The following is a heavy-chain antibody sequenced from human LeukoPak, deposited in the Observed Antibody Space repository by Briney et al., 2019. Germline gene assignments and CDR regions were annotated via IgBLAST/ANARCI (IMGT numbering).Heavy chain of an antibody. CDR1: GFTFSSYG. CDR3: AKGRGYEAQTYYYYMDV. J-gene: IGHJ6*03. CDR2: IRYDGSNK. D-gene: IGHD5-12*01. Sequence: GGSLRLSCAASGFTFSSYGMHWVRQAPGKGPEWVAFIRYDGSNKYYADSVKGRFTISRDNSKNTLYLHVNSLRPEDTAVYYCAKGRGYEAQTYYYYMDVWGKGTTVTISS. V-gene: IGHV3-30*02.